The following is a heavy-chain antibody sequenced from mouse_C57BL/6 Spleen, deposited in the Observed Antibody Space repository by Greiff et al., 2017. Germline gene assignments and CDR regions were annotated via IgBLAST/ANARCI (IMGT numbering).Heavy chain of an antibody. CDR1: GYSITSGYY. J-gene: IGHJ4*01. CDR3: AKATTEYYYAMDY. D-gene: IGHD1-1*01. Sequence: EVKLQESGPGLVKPSQSLSLTCSVTGYSITSGYYWNWIRQFPGNKLEWMGYISYDGSNNYNPSLKNRISITRDTSKNQFFLKLNSVTTEDTATYYCAKATTEYYYAMDYWGQGTSVTVSS. CDR2: ISYDGSN. V-gene: IGHV3-6*01.